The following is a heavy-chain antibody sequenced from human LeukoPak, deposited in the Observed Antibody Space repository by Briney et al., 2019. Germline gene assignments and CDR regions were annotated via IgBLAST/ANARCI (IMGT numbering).Heavy chain of an antibody. Sequence: PGGSLRLSCAASGFTFSDHYMDWVRQAPEKGLEWVGRSRNKANSYTTEYAPSVKGRFTISRDDSKNSVSLQMNSLRTEDTAVYYCARAHDSWDFWGQGTLVTVSS. J-gene: IGHJ4*02. V-gene: IGHV3-72*01. D-gene: IGHD3-22*01. CDR3: ARAHDSWDF. CDR2: SRNKANSYTT. CDR1: GFTFSDHY.